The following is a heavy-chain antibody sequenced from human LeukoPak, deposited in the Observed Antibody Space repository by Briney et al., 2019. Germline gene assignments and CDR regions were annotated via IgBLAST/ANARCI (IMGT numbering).Heavy chain of an antibody. J-gene: IGHJ3*01. CDR2: ISTHNDRS. Sequence: ASLKVSCKTSGYTFSNYAISWVRQASGQGLEWMGWISTHNDRSNYAQKLQGRVTMTTDTSTRTAYLELRSLRYDDTAMYYCAREEYNYGSGLSRGFAFLMWGQGTLVIVSS. CDR1: GYTFSNYA. V-gene: IGHV1-18*04. D-gene: IGHD3-10*01. CDR3: AREEYNYGSGLSRGFAFLM.